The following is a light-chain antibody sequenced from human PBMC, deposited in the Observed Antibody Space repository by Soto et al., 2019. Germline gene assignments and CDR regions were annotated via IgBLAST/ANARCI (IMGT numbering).Light chain of an antibody. CDR3: QQRSDWPLT. J-gene: IGKJ4*01. V-gene: IGKV1-9*01. CDR1: QGINSY. Sequence: DIQLTQSPSFLSASVGDRVTVTCRASQGINSYLAWYQQKPGKAPKLLIYTASTLQSGVPSRFSGSGSGTEFTLTISSLEPEDFAVYYCQQRSDWPLTFGGGTKVDI. CDR2: TAS.